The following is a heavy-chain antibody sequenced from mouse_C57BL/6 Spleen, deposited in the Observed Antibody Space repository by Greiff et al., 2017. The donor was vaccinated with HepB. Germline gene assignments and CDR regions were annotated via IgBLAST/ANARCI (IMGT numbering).Heavy chain of an antibody. J-gene: IGHJ2*01. CDR2: ISDGGSYT. CDR3: ARDGDGSSSYYFDY. V-gene: IGHV5-4*01. CDR1: GFTFSSYA. D-gene: IGHD1-1*01. Sequence: EVKVVESGGGLVKPGGSLKLSCAASGFTFSSYAMSWVRQTPEKRLEWVATISDGGSYTYYPDNVKGRFTISRDNAKNNLYLQMSHLKSEDTAMYYCARDGDGSSSYYFDYWGQGTTLTVSS.